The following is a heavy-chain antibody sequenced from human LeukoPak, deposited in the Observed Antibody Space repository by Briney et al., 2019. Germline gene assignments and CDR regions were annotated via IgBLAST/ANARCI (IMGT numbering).Heavy chain of an antibody. D-gene: IGHD3-10*01. Sequence: SGGSLRLSCAASGFTVSSNYMSWVRQAPGKGLEGVSVIYSGGNTYYADSVKGRFTISRDDSKNTVHLQMNSLRAEDTAMYYCARGGVDYYGSGTYYLMYYFDYWGQGALVTVSS. V-gene: IGHV3-53*01. J-gene: IGHJ4*02. CDR1: GFTVSSNY. CDR2: IYSGGNT. CDR3: ARGGVDYYGSGTYYLMYYFDY.